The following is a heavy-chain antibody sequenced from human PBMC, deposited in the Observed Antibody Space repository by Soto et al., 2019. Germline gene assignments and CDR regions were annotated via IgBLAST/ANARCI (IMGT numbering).Heavy chain of an antibody. CDR1: GGSFSNYG. V-gene: IGHV1-69*06. J-gene: IGHJ5*02. Sequence: QVQLVQSGAEVKKPGSSVRVSCKTSGGSFSNYGISWVRQAPGQGLEWMGEVNPVFGPANYAPKFQGRLIITADRSRSTAYMDMMSLTSEDTAVYYCAMDSHEIEGVSVSVLGPFNWFDPLGQGTLVTVTS. CDR2: VNPVFGPA. CDR3: AMDSHEIEGVSVSVLGPFNWFDP. D-gene: IGHD2-2*03.